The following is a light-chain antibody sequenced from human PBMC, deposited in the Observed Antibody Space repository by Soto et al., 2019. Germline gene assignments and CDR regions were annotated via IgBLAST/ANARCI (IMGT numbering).Light chain of an antibody. V-gene: IGKV3-11*01. CDR2: DTS. CDR3: QQRSGWPPSLT. J-gene: IGKJ4*01. Sequence: EVVLTQSPATLSLSPGETATLSCRASQSVSNYLAWYQQKPGQAPRLLIYDTSKSATGIPARFSGSGSGTDFTLTISSLEPEDFAVYYCQQRSGWPPSLTFGGGNKVEIK. CDR1: QSVSNY.